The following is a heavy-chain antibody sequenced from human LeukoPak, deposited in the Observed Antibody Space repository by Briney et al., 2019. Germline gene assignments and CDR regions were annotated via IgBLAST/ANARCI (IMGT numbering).Heavy chain of an antibody. V-gene: IGHV3-74*01. CDR1: GFTFSSYW. CDR3: VLGGYDRPVDY. J-gene: IGHJ4*02. D-gene: IGHD5-12*01. CDR2: INSDGSST. Sequence: GGSLRLSCAASGFTFSSYWMHWVRQAPGKGLVWVSRINSDGSSTSYADSVKGRFTISRDNAKNTLYLQMNSLRAEDTAVYYCVLGGYDRPVDYWGQGTLVTVSS.